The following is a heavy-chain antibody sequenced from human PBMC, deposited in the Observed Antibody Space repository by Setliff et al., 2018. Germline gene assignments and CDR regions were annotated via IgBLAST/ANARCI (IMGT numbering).Heavy chain of an antibody. V-gene: IGHV7-4-1*02. D-gene: IGHD2-15*01. Sequence: ASVKVSCKASGYTFIDYGMSWVRQAPGQSLEWMGWINTHTGNPTYAQGFTGRFVFSLDTSVSTAYLQISSVKAEDTAVYYCARGYCSGGSCADFDYWGQGTLVTVSS. CDR3: ARGYCSGGSCADFDY. J-gene: IGHJ4*02. CDR1: GYTFIDYG. CDR2: INTHTGNP.